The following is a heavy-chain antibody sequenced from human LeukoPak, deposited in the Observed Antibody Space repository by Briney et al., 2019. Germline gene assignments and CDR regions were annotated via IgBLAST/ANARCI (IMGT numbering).Heavy chain of an antibody. Sequence: PSETLSLTCTVSGGSISSHYWSWIRQPPGTGLEWIGYIYYSGSTNYNPSLKSRVTISVDTSKNQLSLKLSSVTAADTAVYYCARAPLAESGYYKYYYYYYMDVWGKGTTVTVSS. J-gene: IGHJ6*03. CDR2: IYYSGST. V-gene: IGHV4-59*11. D-gene: IGHD3-3*01. CDR1: GGSISSHY. CDR3: ARAPLAESGYYKYYYYYYMDV.